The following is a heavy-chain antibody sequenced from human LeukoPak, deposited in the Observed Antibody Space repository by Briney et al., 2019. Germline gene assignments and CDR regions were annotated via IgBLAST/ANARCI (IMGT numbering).Heavy chain of an antibody. D-gene: IGHD1-20*01. CDR1: GFTFSSYA. J-gene: IGHJ4*02. CDR2: ISGSGGST. V-gene: IGHV3-23*01. Sequence: GRSLRLSCAASGFTFSSYAMSWVRQAPGDGLEWVSAISGSGGSTYYADSVKGRFTISRDNSKNTLVLQMNSLSAEDTAVYYCASPLTGLDYWGQGTLVTVSS. CDR3: ASPLTGLDY.